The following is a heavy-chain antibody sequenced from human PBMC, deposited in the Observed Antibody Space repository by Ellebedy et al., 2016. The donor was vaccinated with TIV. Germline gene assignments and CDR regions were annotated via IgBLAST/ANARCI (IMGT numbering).Heavy chain of an antibody. CDR2: IYPGEFDT. D-gene: IGHD3-22*01. CDR3: AVKYNYDGSGYYDY. Sequence: GESLKISCAGSGYSFTSYWIAWVRQMPGKGLEWMGIIYPGEFDTRYSPSFQGQVTISADKSTSTAYLQWSSLKASDTAMYYCAVKYNYDGSGYYDYWGQGTLVTVSA. J-gene: IGHJ4*02. V-gene: IGHV5-51*01. CDR1: GYSFTSYW.